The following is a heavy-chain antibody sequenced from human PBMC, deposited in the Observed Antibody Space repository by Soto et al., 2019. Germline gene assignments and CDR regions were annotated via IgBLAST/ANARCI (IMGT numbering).Heavy chain of an antibody. CDR3: ASRWGEGRVDY. V-gene: IGHV4-4*02. J-gene: IGHJ4*02. CDR2: IYHSGSI. Sequence: QVQLQESGPGLVKPSGTLSLTCAVSGGSISSSNWWSWVRQPPGKGLEWIEEIYHSGSINYNPSLKRRVTISVDKSRNQFSLKLSSVTAADTAVYYCASRWGEGRVDYWGQGTLVTVSS. CDR1: GGSISSSNW. D-gene: IGHD3-10*01.